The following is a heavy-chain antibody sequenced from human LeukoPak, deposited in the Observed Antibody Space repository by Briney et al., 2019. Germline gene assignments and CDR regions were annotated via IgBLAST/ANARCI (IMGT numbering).Heavy chain of an antibody. D-gene: IGHD1-7*01. V-gene: IGHV3-23*01. CDR2: ISGSGGST. J-gene: IGHJ4*02. CDR3: AKDERNWNYNLASQTYD. CDR1: GFTFSSYA. Sequence: GGSLRLSCAASGFTFSSYAMSWVRQAPGKGLEWVSAISGSGGSTYYADSVKGRFIISRDNSKNTLYLQMNSLRAEDTAVYYCAKDERNWNYNLASQTYDWGQGTLVTVSS.